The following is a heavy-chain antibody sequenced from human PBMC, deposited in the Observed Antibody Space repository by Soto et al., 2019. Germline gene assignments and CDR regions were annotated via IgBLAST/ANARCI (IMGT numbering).Heavy chain of an antibody. D-gene: IGHD3-3*01. Sequence: QVQLQQWGAGLLKPSETLSLTCAVYGGSFSDYYWSWIRQPPGKGLEWIGEINHSGSTNYNPSLKSRVTISLDTSKNQFSVKLRCVTAADTAVYYCAARWYYDFWSGNDYGGQGILVTVSS. CDR2: INHSGST. J-gene: IGHJ4*02. CDR3: AARWYYDFWSGNDY. CDR1: GGSFSDYY. V-gene: IGHV4-34*01.